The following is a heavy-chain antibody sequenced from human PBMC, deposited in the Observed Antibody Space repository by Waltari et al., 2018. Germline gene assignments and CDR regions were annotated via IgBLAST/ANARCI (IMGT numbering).Heavy chain of an antibody. J-gene: IGHJ4*02. CDR3: ARPGRVGGGSLMGLDY. D-gene: IGHD2-15*01. CDR1: GSSISSTSYY. Sequence: QLQLQESGPGLVKPSETLSLTCPVSGSSISSTSYYWGWIRQPPGKGLEWIGSFSYNGNTYYNPSLKSRVTISVDTSKNQFSLQLTSVTAADTAMYYCARPGRVGGGSLMGLDYWGQGTLVTVSS. CDR2: FSYNGNT. V-gene: IGHV4-39*01.